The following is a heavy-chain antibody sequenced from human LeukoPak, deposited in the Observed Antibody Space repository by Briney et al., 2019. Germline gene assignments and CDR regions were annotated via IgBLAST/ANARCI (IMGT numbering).Heavy chain of an antibody. V-gene: IGHV1-2*02. Sequence: ASVKVSFKASGYTFTAYYIHWVRRAPGQGLEWMGWINPNSGGTKYVQKFQGRVTMTRDTSISTAYMELSRLRSDDTAVYYCASGSLASYFDHWGQGTLVTVSS. J-gene: IGHJ4*02. D-gene: IGHD3-16*01. CDR3: ASGSLASYFDH. CDR2: INPNSGGT. CDR1: GYTFTAYY.